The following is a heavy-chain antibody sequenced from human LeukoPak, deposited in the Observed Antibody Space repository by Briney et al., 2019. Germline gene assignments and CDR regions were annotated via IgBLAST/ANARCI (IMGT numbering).Heavy chain of an antibody. V-gene: IGHV3-74*01. CDR2: INSDGSIT. CDR1: GFTFSSYW. CDR3: ATIAAAGIDY. D-gene: IGHD6-13*01. J-gene: IGHJ4*02. Sequence: GGSLRLSCAAPGFTFSSYWMNWVRQAPGKGLVWVSRINSDGSITTYADSVKGRFTISRDNAKNTLYLQMNSLRAEDTAVYYCATIAAAGIDYWGQGTLVTVSS.